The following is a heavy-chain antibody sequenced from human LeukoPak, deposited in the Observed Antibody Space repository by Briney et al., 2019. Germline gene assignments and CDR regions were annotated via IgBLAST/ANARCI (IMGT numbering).Heavy chain of an antibody. V-gene: IGHV3-48*03. J-gene: IGHJ6*04. CDR1: GFTFSNE. D-gene: IGHD3-10*02. Sequence: GGSLRLSCAASGFTFSNEMNWVRQAPGKGLEWVSYISSSGSTIYYAGSVKGRFTISRDNAKNSLYLQMNSLRAEDTAVYYCAELGITMIGGVWGKGITVTISS. CDR2: ISSSGSTI. CDR3: AELGITMIGGV.